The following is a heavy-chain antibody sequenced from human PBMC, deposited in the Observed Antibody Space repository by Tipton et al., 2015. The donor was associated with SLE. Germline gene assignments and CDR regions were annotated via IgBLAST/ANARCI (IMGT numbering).Heavy chain of an antibody. V-gene: IGHV1-2*06. CDR1: GYTFTGYY. J-gene: IGHJ4*02. D-gene: IGHD2-15*01. CDR3: ARRLVAATLRGFDY. CDR2: INPNSGGT. Sequence: QVQLVQSGAEVKKPGASVTVSCKASGYTFTGYYMHWVRQAPGQGLEWMGRINPNSGGTNYAQKFQGRVTMTRDTSISTAYMELSRLRSDDTAVYYCARRLVAATLRGFDYWGQGTLVTVSS.